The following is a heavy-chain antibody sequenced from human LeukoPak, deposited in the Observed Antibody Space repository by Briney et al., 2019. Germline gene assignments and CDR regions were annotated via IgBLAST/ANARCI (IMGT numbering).Heavy chain of an antibody. Sequence: PGGSLRLSCAASGFTFSSYWMSWVRQAPGKGLEWVANIKQDGSEKYYVDSVKGRFTISRDNAKNSLYLQMNSLRAEDTAVYYCARDGYGSGSYYNEIFDYWGQGTLVTASS. CDR1: GFTFSSYW. CDR3: ARDGYGSGSYYNEIFDY. J-gene: IGHJ4*02. CDR2: IKQDGSEK. D-gene: IGHD3-10*01. V-gene: IGHV3-7*01.